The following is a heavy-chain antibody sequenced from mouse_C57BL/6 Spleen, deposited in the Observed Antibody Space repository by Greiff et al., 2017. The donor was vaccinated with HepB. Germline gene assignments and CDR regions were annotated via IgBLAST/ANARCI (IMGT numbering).Heavy chain of an antibody. Sequence: EVQLQQSVAELVRPGASVQLSCTASGFNIKNTYMHWVKQRPEQGLEWIGRIDPANGNTKYAPKFQGKATITADTSSNTAYLQRSSLTAEDTAIFDGARDYGSSEAMDYWGQGTSVTVAS. CDR3: ARDYGSSEAMDY. V-gene: IGHV14-3*01. CDR1: GFNIKNTY. D-gene: IGHD1-1*01. CDR2: IDPANGNT. J-gene: IGHJ4*01.